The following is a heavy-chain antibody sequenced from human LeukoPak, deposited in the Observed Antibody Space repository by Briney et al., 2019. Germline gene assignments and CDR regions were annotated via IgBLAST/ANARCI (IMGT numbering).Heavy chain of an antibody. J-gene: IGHJ4*02. CDR2: INGGGGST. CDR3: AKKTTGSFPFDC. Sequence: GGSLRLSCAASGFTFSNFAMSWVRQAPGKGLEWVSAINGGGGSTYYADSVKGRFTISRDNSKNTLYLQMNSLRAEDTAVYYCAKKTTGSFPFDCWGQGTLVTVSS. V-gene: IGHV3-23*01. CDR1: GFTFSNFA. D-gene: IGHD1-26*01.